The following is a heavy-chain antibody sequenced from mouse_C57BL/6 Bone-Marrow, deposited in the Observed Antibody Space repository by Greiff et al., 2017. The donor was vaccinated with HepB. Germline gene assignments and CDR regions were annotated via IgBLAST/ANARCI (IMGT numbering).Heavy chain of an antibody. D-gene: IGHD2-3*01. J-gene: IGHJ4*01. CDR1: GFTFSNYW. CDR2: IRLKSDNYAT. V-gene: IGHV6-3*01. CDR3: TFGYSPYAMDY. Sequence: EVQVVESGGGLVQPGGSMKLSCVASGFTFSNYWMNWVRQSPEKGLEWVAQIRLKSDNYATHYAESVKGRFTISRDDSKSSVYLQMNNLRAEDTGIYYCTFGYSPYAMDYWGQGTSVTVSS.